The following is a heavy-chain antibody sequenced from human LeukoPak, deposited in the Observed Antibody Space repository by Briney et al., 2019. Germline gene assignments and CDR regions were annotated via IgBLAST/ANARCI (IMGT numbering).Heavy chain of an antibody. CDR1: GFTVSSNY. J-gene: IGHJ3*02. V-gene: IGHV3-66*01. D-gene: IGHD6-19*01. Sequence: GGSLRLSCAASGFTVSSNYMSWVRQAPGRGLEWVSVIYSGGSTYYADSVKGRFTISRDNSKNTLYLQMNSLRAEDTAVYYCAKGAVAGHDAFDIWGQGTMVTVSS. CDR2: IYSGGST. CDR3: AKGAVAGHDAFDI.